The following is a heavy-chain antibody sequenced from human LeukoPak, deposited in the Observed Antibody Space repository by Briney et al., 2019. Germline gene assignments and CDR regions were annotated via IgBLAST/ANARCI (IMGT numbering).Heavy chain of an antibody. CDR3: AREGSYANFNY. V-gene: IGHV3-66*01. D-gene: IGHD1-26*01. Sequence: GGSLRLSCAASGFTVSSNYMSWVRQAPGKGLEWVSVIYSGGSTYYADSVKGRFTISRDNPKNTLYLQMNSRRAEDTAVYYCAREGSYANFNYWGQGTLVTVSS. CDR1: GFTVSSNY. J-gene: IGHJ4*02. CDR2: IYSGGST.